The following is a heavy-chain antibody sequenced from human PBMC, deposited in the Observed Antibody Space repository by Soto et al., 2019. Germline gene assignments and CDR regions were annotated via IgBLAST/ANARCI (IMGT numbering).Heavy chain of an antibody. D-gene: IGHD5-18*01. V-gene: IGHV3-23*01. CDR2: LSGSDGRT. CDR1: GFTFSSYA. CDR3: AKGVSQYTPLALFDY. J-gene: IGHJ4*02. Sequence: EVQLLESGGGLVRPGGSLRLSCAASGFTFSSYAMSWVSQAPGKGLEWVSTLSGSDGRTYSTDSVKGRFTMSRDNSRNTAYLQMNSLRVEDTAVYYCAKGVSQYTPLALFDYWGRGTLVTVSS.